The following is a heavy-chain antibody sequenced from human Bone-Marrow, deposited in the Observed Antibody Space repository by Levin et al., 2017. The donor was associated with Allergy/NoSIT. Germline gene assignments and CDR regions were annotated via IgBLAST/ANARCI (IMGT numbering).Heavy chain of an antibody. Sequence: PSETLSLTCTVSGASISDYYWSWIRQPPGKGLEWIGYIYYSGSTNYNPSLKSRVTMSVDTSKSQFSLKVHSVTAADTAVYYCARDVGSYSNPYYFDYWGQGTLVTVSS. CDR2: IYYSGST. CDR1: GASISDYY. CDR3: ARDVGSYSNPYYFDY. V-gene: IGHV4-59*01. J-gene: IGHJ4*02. D-gene: IGHD1-26*01.